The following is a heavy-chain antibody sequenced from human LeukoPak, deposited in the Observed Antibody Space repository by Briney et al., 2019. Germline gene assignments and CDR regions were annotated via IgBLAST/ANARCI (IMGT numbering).Heavy chain of an antibody. Sequence: SETLSPTCAVYGGSFSGYYWSWICQPPGKGLEWIGEINHSGSTNYNPSLKSRVTISVDTSKNQFSLKLSSVTAADTAVYYCASLVVVVPAAMSALSYYYGMDVWGQGTTVTVSS. D-gene: IGHD2-2*01. CDR1: GGSFSGYY. J-gene: IGHJ6*02. CDR3: ASLVVVVPAAMSALSYYYGMDV. CDR2: INHSGST. V-gene: IGHV4-34*01.